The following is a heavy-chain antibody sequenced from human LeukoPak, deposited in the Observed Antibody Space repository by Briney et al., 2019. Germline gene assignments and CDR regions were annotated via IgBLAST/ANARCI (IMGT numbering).Heavy chain of an antibody. D-gene: IGHD2-2*01. J-gene: IGHJ5*02. CDR3: ARAPIVVVPAATYNWFDP. CDR1: GYTFTSYA. V-gene: IGHV1-3*01. Sequence: GASVKVSCKASGYTFTSYAMHWVRQAPGQRLEWMGWINAGNGNTKYSQKFQGRVTITRDTSASTAYMELSSLRSEDTAVYYCARAPIVVVPAATYNWFDPWGQGTLVTVSS. CDR2: INAGNGNT.